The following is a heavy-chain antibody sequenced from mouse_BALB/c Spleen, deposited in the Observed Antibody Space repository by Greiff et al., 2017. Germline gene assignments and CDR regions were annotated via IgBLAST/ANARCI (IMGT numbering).Heavy chain of an antibody. CDR3: ARFTTAYYYAMDY. Sequence: QVQLQQPGAELVRPGTSVKVSCKASGYAFTNYLIEWVKQRPGQGLEWIGVINPGSGGTNYNEKFKGKATLTADKSSSTAYMQLSSLTSDDSAVYFCARFTTAYYYAMDYWGQGTSVTVSS. V-gene: IGHV1-54*03. CDR1: GYAFTNYL. D-gene: IGHD1-2*01. CDR2: INPGSGGT. J-gene: IGHJ4*01.